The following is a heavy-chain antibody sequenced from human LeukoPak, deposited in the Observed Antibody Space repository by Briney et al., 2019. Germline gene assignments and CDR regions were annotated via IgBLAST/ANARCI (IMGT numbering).Heavy chain of an antibody. D-gene: IGHD5-18*01. J-gene: IGHJ4*02. CDR1: GYTFTSYG. V-gene: IGHV1-18*01. CDR3: ARDDPDTAMVN. Sequence: ASVKLSCKASGYTFTSYGISWVRQAPGHGLEWMGWISAYNGNTHYAQKLQGRVTMTTDTSTSTAYMELRSLRSDDTAMYYCARDDPDTAMVNWGQGTLVTVSS. CDR2: ISAYNGNT.